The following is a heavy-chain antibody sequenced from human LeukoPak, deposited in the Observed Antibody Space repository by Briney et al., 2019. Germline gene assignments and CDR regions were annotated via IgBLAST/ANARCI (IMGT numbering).Heavy chain of an antibody. CDR3: AKDLGGIAVAGTGY. CDR2: ISGSGGST. D-gene: IGHD6-19*01. CDR1: GFTFSSYA. Sequence: GGSLRLSCAASGFTFSSYAMSWVRQAPGKGLEWVSAISGSGGSTYYADSVKGWFTISRDNSKNTLYLQMNSLRAEDTAVYYCAKDLGGIAVAGTGYWGQGTLVTVSS. V-gene: IGHV3-23*01. J-gene: IGHJ4*02.